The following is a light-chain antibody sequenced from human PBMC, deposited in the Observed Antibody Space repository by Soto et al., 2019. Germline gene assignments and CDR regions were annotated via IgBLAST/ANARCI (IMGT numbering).Light chain of an antibody. CDR3: SSYTSTGTLV. J-gene: IGLJ2*01. V-gene: IGLV2-14*01. CDR1: NSDVGAYNY. Sequence: QSALTQPASVSGSPGQSITISCTGTNSDVGAYNYVSWYQKYPGKAPKLVIYDVINRPSGVSNRFSGSKSGKTASLTISGLQAEDEADYYCSSYTSTGTLVFGGGTKLTVL. CDR2: DVI.